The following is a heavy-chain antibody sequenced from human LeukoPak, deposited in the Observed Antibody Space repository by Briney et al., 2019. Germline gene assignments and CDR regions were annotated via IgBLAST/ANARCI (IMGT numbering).Heavy chain of an antibody. Sequence: GGSLRLSCAASGFTFSSYWMHWVRQAPGKGLEWVSFISSSSSYIYYADSVKGRFTISRDNAKNSLYLQMNSLRAEDTAVYYCASSTYDSSGYYYYWGQGTLVTVSS. CDR1: GFTFSSYW. D-gene: IGHD3-22*01. CDR3: ASSTYDSSGYYYY. V-gene: IGHV3-21*01. CDR2: ISSSSSYI. J-gene: IGHJ4*02.